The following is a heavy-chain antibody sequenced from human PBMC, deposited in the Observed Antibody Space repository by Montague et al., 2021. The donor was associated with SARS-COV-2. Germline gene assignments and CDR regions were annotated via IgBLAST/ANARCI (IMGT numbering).Heavy chain of an antibody. J-gene: IGHJ4*02. CDR2: IDHSGNT. V-gene: IGHV4-34*01. CDR3: ARQRRGGLVSTPRFFDY. CDR1: GGSFSPYY. Sequence: SETLSPNCDVYGGSFSPYYWSWIRQSAGKGLEWIGNIDHSGNTNYKPSLKSRVTISLDKPKNQFSLKLSSVTAADTAVYYCARQRRGGLVSTPRFFDYWGQGTLVTVSS. D-gene: IGHD6-19*01.